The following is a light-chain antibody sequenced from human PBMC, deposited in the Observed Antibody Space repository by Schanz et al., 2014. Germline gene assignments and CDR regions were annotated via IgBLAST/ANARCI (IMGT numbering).Light chain of an antibody. CDR2: AAS. Sequence: DIQITQSPSSVSASVGDRVTLTCRASQDISSWLAWYQQKPGQAPKLLIYAASTLQSGVPSRFSGSGSGTDFTLTISSLQPEDFAPYYCQQADSSPPMFTFGPGTKVDF. V-gene: IGKV1D-12*01. J-gene: IGKJ3*01. CDR3: QQADSSPPMFT. CDR1: QDISSW.